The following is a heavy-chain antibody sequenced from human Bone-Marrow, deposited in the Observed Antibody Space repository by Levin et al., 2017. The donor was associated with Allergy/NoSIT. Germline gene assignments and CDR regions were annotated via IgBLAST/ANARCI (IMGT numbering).Heavy chain of an antibody. V-gene: IGHV1-2*06. D-gene: IGHD6-6*01. CDR2: INPNSGGT. Sequence: ASVKVSCKASGYTFTGYYMHWVRQAPGQGLEWMGRINPNSGGTNYAQKFQGRVTMTRDTSISTAYMELSRLRSDDTAVYYCAREDSSSTPDYYYYYYGMDVWGQGTTVTVSS. CDR1: GYTFTGYY. CDR3: AREDSSSTPDYYYYYYGMDV. J-gene: IGHJ6*02.